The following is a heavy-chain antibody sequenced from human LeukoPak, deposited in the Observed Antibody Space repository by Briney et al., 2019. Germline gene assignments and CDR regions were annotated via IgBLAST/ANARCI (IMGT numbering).Heavy chain of an antibody. Sequence: GGSLRLSCAASGVSVSSNYMSWVRQAPGKGLEWVSFIYSGGSTYYADSVKGRFTISRDNSKNTLYLQMNSLRAEDTAVYYCARDGQGYGDYLCDYWGQGTLVTVSS. V-gene: IGHV3-53*01. J-gene: IGHJ4*02. D-gene: IGHD4-17*01. CDR2: IYSGGST. CDR3: ARDGQGYGDYLCDY. CDR1: GVSVSSNY.